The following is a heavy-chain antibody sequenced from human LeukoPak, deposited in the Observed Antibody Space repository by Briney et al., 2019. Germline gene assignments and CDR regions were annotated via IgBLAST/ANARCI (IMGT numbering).Heavy chain of an antibody. CDR3: AKDSSSWRYYYYYMDV. CDR2: ISYDGSNK. D-gene: IGHD6-13*01. V-gene: IGHV3-30*18. CDR1: GFTFSSYG. Sequence: GGSLRLSCAASGFTFSSYGMHWVRQAPGKGLEWVAVISYDGSNKYYADSVKGRFTISRDNSKNTLYLQMNSLRAEDTAVYYCAKDSSSWRYYYYYMDVWGKGTTVTVSS. J-gene: IGHJ6*03.